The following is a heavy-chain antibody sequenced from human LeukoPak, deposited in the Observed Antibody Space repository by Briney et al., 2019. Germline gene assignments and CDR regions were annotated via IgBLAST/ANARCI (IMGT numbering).Heavy chain of an antibody. CDR1: GGSISSHY. Sequence: PSETLSLTCTDSGGSISSHYWTWIRQPPGKGLEWVGYIYSSGTTNYNPSLKSRVTMSVDTSKNQFSLKLSSVTAADTAVYYCARAKGDYWGQGTLVTVSS. J-gene: IGHJ4*02. V-gene: IGHV4-59*11. CDR2: IYSSGTT. CDR3: ARAKGDY.